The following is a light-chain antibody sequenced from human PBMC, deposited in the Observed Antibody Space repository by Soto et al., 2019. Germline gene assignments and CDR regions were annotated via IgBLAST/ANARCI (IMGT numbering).Light chain of an antibody. J-gene: IGLJ1*01. CDR2: YGN. Sequence: QSALTQPASVSGSPGQSITISCTGTSSDVGSYNLVSWYQQHPDKAPKLMIFYGNLRPSGVSNRFSGSKFGNTASLTISGLHAEDEADYYCCSYAGSSTLVFGTGTKLTVL. V-gene: IGLV2-23*01. CDR1: SSDVGSYNL. CDR3: CSYAGSSTLV.